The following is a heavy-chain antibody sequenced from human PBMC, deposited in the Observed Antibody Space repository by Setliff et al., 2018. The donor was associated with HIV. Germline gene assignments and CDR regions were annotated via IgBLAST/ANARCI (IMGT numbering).Heavy chain of an antibody. V-gene: IGHV1-46*01. CDR3: ARDLMGLRYFDWLLGDAFDI. CDR1: GYNFTSYY. D-gene: IGHD3-9*01. CDR2: INPSGGST. J-gene: IGHJ3*02. Sequence: ASVKVSCKASGYNFTSYYMHWVRQAPGQGLEWMGIINPSGGSTSYAQKFQGRVTMTRDTSTSTVYMELSSLRSEDTAVYYCARDLMGLRYFDWLLGDAFDIWGQGTMVTVSS.